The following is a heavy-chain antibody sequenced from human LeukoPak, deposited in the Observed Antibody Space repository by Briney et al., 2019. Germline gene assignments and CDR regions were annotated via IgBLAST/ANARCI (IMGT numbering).Heavy chain of an antibody. CDR3: ARDGSRSWGLAY. D-gene: IGHD3-16*01. Sequence: GGSLRLSCAASGFTFSSYSMNWVRQAPGKGLEWVSSISSSSSYIYYADSVKGRFTISRDNAKNSLYLQMNSLRAEDTAVYYCARDGSRSWGLAYWGQGTLVAVSS. J-gene: IGHJ4*02. CDR2: ISSSSSYI. V-gene: IGHV3-21*01. CDR1: GFTFSSYS.